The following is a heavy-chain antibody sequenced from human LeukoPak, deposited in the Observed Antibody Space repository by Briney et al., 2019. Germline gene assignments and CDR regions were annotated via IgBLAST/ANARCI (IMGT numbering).Heavy chain of an antibody. CDR2: ISGSGGST. V-gene: IGHV3-23*01. CDR1: GFTFSSYA. D-gene: IGHD3-10*01. Sequence: GGSLRLSCAASGFTFSSYAMTWVRQAPGKGLEWVSAISGSGGSTYYADSVKGRFTISRDNSKNTLYLQMNSLRAEDTAVYYCAKDHSYYGSGSYDTRFDYWGQGTLVTVSS. J-gene: IGHJ4*02. CDR3: AKDHSYYGSGSYDTRFDY.